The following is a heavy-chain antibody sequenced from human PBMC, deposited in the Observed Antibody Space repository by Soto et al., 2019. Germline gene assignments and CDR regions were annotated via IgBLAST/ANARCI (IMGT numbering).Heavy chain of an antibody. Sequence: PVKVSCKASGFTFTSSAVQWVRQARGQRLEWIGWIVVGSGNTNYAQKVQERVTITRDMSTSTAYMELSSPRSEDPAGDYCGEALSSWGGFAYWGQGTLVTSPQ. CDR3: GEALSSWGGFAY. D-gene: IGHD6-13*01. J-gene: IGHJ4*02. CDR2: IVVGSGNT. CDR1: GFTFTSSA. V-gene: IGHV1-58*01.